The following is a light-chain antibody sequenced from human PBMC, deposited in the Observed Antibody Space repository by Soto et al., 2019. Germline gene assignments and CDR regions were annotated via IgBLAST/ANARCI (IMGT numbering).Light chain of an antibody. CDR1: NSNLGAGYD. V-gene: IGLV1-40*01. CDR3: PSYDYSQTAVV. J-gene: IGLJ3*02. Sequence: QSVLTQPPSVSGVPGQRVTISCTGNNSNLGAGYDVHWYQQLPGAAPKLVVFGNRNRPSGVPERFSGAKSGTSASLAITGLQAEDEADYFCPSYDYSQTAVVFGGGTKLTVL. CDR2: GNR.